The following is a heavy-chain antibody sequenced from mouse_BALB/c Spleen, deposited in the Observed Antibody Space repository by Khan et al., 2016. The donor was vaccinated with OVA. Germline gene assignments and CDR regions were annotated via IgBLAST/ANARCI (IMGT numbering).Heavy chain of an antibody. V-gene: IGHV1-7*01. CDR1: GYTFTSYW. J-gene: IGHJ2*01. CDR2: INPTSGYT. CDR3: ARDRIDD. Sequence: QVQLQQSGAELAKPGASVKMSCTASGYTFTSYWMHWIKQRPGQGLEWIGYINPTSGYTDYNQKFKDKATLNADKSSSTAYMQLSSLTSDDSAVYYCARDRIDDWGQGTALTVSS.